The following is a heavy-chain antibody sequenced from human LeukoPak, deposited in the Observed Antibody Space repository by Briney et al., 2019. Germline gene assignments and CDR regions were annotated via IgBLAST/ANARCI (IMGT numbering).Heavy chain of an antibody. CDR3: ARDLRLWLVHSAFDI. D-gene: IGHD6-19*01. J-gene: IGHJ3*02. Sequence: GGSLRLSCAASGFTFSSYSMNWVRQAPGKGLEWVSYISSSSSTIYYADSVKGRFTISRDNAKNSLYLQMNSLRAEDTAVYYCARDLRLWLVHSAFDIWGQGTMVTVSS. CDR2: ISSSSSTI. V-gene: IGHV3-48*04. CDR1: GFTFSSYS.